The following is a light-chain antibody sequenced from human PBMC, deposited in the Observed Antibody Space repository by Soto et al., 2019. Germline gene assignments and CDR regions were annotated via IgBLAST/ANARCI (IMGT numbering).Light chain of an antibody. CDR3: QQYNNWRRT. J-gene: IGKJ1*01. V-gene: IGKV3-15*01. CDR1: QSVSSN. Sequence: EVVMKQSPATLSVSTGERATLSCRASQSVSSNLAWYQQKPGQAPRLLIYGASTRATGIPARFSGSGSGTEFTLTISSLQSEDFAVYYCQQYNNWRRTFGQGTKVDIK. CDR2: GAS.